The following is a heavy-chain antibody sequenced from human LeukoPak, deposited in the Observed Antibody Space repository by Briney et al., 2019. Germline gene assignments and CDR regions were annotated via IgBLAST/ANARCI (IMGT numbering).Heavy chain of an antibody. D-gene: IGHD2-15*01. CDR3: ARGFAVAHYYYYYMDV. CDR2: IYYSGST. Sequence: PSETLSLTCTVSGGSISSYYWSWIRQPPGKGLEWIGYIYYSGSTNYNPSLKSRVTISVDTSKNQFSLKLSSVTAADTAVYYCARGFAVAHYYYYYMDVWGKGTTVTVSS. CDR1: GGSISSYY. J-gene: IGHJ6*03. V-gene: IGHV4-59*12.